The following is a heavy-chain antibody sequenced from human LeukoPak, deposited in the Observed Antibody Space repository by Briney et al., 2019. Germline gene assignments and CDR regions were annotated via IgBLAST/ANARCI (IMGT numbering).Heavy chain of an antibody. J-gene: IGHJ4*02. CDR1: GMIFSKYW. Sequence: GGSLGLSCEASGMIFSKYWMSWVRQAPGKGLEWVANIKQDGSEKYYLDSVKGRFTISRDNAKNSLYLHMNSLRAEDTAVYYCATSWDYWGQGTLVTVSS. V-gene: IGHV3-7*01. CDR2: IKQDGSEK. CDR3: ATSWDY.